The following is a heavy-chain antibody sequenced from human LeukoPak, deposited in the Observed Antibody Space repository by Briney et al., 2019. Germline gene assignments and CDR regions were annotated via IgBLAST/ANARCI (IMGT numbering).Heavy chain of an antibody. J-gene: IGHJ3*02. D-gene: IGHD3-10*01. CDR3: ARTNLWFGELDAFDI. Sequence: GESLKISCKGSGYSFSNYWIAWVRQMPGKGLEWMGIIYPDDSNTRYSPSFQGQVTISADKSISIASLQWSSLKASDTAMYYCARTNLWFGELDAFDIWGRRTLVTVSS. CDR1: GYSFSNYW. V-gene: IGHV5-51*01. CDR2: IYPDDSNT.